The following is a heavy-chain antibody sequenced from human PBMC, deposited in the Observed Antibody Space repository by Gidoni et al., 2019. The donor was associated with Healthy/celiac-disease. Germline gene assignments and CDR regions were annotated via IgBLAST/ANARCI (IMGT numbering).Heavy chain of an antibody. V-gene: IGHV3-48*01. D-gene: IGHD2-8*01. CDR3: ARDSPKVDAPIL. J-gene: IGHJ4*02. CDR1: GFTSSRYS. Sequence: EVQLVASGGGLVQPGGSLRRPCAASGFTSSRYSMNWVRQAPGKGLEWVAYISSSTSTLYYADSVKGRFTSSRDNAKNSLYLQRNSLRAEDTAVYYCARDSPKVDAPILWGQGTLVTVSS. CDR2: ISSSTSTL.